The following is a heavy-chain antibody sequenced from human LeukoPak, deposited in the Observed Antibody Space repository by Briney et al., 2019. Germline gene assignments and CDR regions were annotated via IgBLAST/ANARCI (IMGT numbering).Heavy chain of an antibody. CDR3: AQSGGDTVTRFDY. J-gene: IGHJ4*02. Sequence: ASVKVSCKASGGTFSSYAISWVRQAPGQGLEWMGGIIPIFGTANYAQKFQGRVTITADESTSTAYMELSSLRSEDTAVYYCAQSGGDTVTRFDYWGQGTLVTVSS. D-gene: IGHD4-11*01. CDR1: GGTFSSYA. CDR2: IIPIFGTA. V-gene: IGHV1-69*01.